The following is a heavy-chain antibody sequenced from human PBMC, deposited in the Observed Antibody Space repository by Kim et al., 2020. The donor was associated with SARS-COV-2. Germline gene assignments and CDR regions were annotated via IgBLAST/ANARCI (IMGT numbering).Heavy chain of an antibody. CDR2: MNPNSGNT. J-gene: IGHJ5*02. Sequence: SVKVSCKASGYTFTSYDINWVRQATGQGLEWMGWMNPNSGNTGYAQKFQGRVTLTRNTSISTAYMELSSLRSEDTAVYYCARAGRYFDWLRTTLHRNGIDPWGQGTLVTVSS. CDR1: GYTFTSYD. V-gene: IGHV1-8*01. CDR3: ARAGRYFDWLRTTLHRNGIDP. D-gene: IGHD3-9*01.